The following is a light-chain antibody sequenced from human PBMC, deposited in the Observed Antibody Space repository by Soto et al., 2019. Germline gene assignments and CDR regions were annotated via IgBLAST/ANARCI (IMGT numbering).Light chain of an antibody. V-gene: IGKV1D-8*03. J-gene: IGKJ3*01. CDR3: QQYDNPPFST. Sequence: VIWMTQSPSLLSASTGDRVTISCRMSQGISSYLAWYQQKPGKAPELLIYAASNLETGVPSRFSGSGSGTDFTFTISSLQPEDIATYYCQQYDNPPFSTFGPGTKVDIK. CDR2: AAS. CDR1: QGISSY.